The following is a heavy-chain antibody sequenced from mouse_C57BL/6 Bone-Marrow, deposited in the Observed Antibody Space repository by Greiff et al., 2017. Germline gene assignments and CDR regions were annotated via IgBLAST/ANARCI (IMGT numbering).Heavy chain of an antibody. Sequence: VQLQQSVAELVRPGASVKLSCTASGFNFKNYYMHWVKQRPEQGLEWIGRIDPANGNTKYAPKFKGKATITADTASNTAYLPISSLTSEDTAIYSCARSDRYFDVWGTGTTVTVSS. CDR2: IDPANGNT. J-gene: IGHJ1*03. CDR3: ARSDRYFDV. CDR1: GFNFKNYY. V-gene: IGHV14-3*01.